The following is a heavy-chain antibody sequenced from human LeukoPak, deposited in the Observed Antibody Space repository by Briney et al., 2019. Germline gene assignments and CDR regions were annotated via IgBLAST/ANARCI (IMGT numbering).Heavy chain of an antibody. CDR1: GGSFSGYY. J-gene: IGHJ6*03. CDR3: ARGGDYYYYYMDV. CDR2: INHSGST. V-gene: IGHV4-34*01. Sequence: SETLSLTCAVYGGSFSGYYWSWIRQPPGKGLEWIGEINHSGSTNYNPSLKSRVTISVDTSKNQFSLKLSSVTAADTAVYYCARGGDYYYYYMDVWGKGTTVTISS.